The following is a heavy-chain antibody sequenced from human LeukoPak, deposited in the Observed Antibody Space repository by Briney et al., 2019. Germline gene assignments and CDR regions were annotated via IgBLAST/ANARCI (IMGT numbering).Heavy chain of an antibody. Sequence: GGSLRLSCSASGFSFSTYAMHWVRQAPGKGLEYVSATSSYIDRTFYADSVKGRFTISRDNSGNTLYLQMSSLRPEDTAVYYCAKPARGSGIQNGLDYWGQGTRVTVSS. J-gene: IGHJ4*02. D-gene: IGHD3-10*01. CDR1: GFSFSTYA. CDR3: AKPARGSGIQNGLDY. CDR2: TSSYIDRT. V-gene: IGHV3-64D*06.